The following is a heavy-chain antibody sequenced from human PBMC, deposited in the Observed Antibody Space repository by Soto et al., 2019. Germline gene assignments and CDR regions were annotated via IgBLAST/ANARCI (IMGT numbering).Heavy chain of an antibody. CDR1: GFTFSSYG. Sequence: GGSLRLSCAASGFTFSSYGMHWVRQAPGKGLEWVAVISYDGSNKYYADSVKGRFTISRDNSKNTLYLQMNSLRAEDTAVYYCANSFWGGFGEFMFDYGMDVWGQGTTVTVSS. V-gene: IGHV3-30*18. D-gene: IGHD3-10*01. J-gene: IGHJ6*02. CDR2: ISYDGSNK. CDR3: ANSFWGGFGEFMFDYGMDV.